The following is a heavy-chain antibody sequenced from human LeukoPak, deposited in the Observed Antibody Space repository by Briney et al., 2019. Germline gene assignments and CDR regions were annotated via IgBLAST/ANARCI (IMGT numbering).Heavy chain of an antibody. CDR3: ARAPSTIAAHFDY. V-gene: IGHV3-21*01. D-gene: IGHD6-13*01. CDR2: ISIESSYI. CDR1: GFTFSAYS. J-gene: IGHJ4*02. Sequence: PGGSLRLSCAASGFTFSAYSMNWVRQAPGKGLEWVSSISIESSYIYYVDSVKGRFTISRDNAKNSLYLQMNSLRAEDTAVYYCARAPSTIAAHFDYWGQGTLGTVSS.